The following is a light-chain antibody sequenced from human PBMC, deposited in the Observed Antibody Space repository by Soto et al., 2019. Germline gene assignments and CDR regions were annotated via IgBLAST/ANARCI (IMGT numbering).Light chain of an antibody. CDR1: QPVSSS. CDR3: QQYIDWPPGT. Sequence: EIVVTQSPATLSVSPGERVPLSCRASQPVSSSLAWYQQRPGQAPRLLIYDTSTRAAGISARFIGSGSGTEFTLTISSLQSEDFAVYYCQQYIDWPPGTCGQGTAVEIK. CDR2: DTS. V-gene: IGKV3-15*01. J-gene: IGKJ1*01.